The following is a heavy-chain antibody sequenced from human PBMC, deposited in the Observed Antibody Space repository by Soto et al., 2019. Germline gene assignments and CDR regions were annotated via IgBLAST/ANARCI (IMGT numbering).Heavy chain of an antibody. CDR3: ARQGYYDSRRGYHPSRY. CDR1: GGSVSSSDYY. D-gene: IGHD3-22*01. V-gene: IGHV4-39*01. J-gene: IGHJ4*02. Sequence: SETLSLTCTVSGGSVSSSDYYWAWIRQPPGKGLEWIGSIYYSGITHYNPSLKSRLTISVDTSKNQFSLKLRSVTATDAAVYYCARQGYYDSRRGYHPSRYWGQGTLVTVSS. CDR2: IYYSGIT.